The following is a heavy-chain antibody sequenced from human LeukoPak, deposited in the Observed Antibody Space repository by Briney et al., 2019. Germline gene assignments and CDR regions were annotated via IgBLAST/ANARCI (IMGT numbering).Heavy chain of an antibody. CDR3: ARRETYYYDSGGYSMDAFDI. V-gene: IGHV3-7*03. CDR2: IKQDGSEK. J-gene: IGHJ3*02. D-gene: IGHD3-22*01. Sequence: GGSLRLSCAASGFTFSSYWMSWVRQAPGKGLEWVANIKQDGSEKYYVDSVKGRFTISRDNAKNSLYLQMNSLRAEDTAVYYCARRETYYYDSGGYSMDAFDIWGQGTMVTVSS. CDR1: GFTFSSYW.